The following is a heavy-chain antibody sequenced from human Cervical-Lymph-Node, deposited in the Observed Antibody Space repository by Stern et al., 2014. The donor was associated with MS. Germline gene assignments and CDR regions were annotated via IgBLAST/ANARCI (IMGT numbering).Heavy chain of an antibody. J-gene: IGHJ6*02. CDR1: GGSIASSSYY. D-gene: IGHD3-22*01. CDR2: IFTSGST. V-gene: IGHV4-61*02. Sequence: QVQLQESGPGLVKPSQTLSLTCTVSGGSIASSSYYWSWIRQPAGKGLEWIGRIFTSGSTNDNPSRQSRITLSLDTSKTQFFLGLSSVTAADTAVYYCAREDYDGSGHPYYYGLDVWGQGTTVTVSS. CDR3: AREDYDGSGHPYYYGLDV.